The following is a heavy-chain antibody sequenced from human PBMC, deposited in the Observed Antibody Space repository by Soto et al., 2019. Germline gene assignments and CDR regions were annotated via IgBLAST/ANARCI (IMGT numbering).Heavy chain of an antibody. V-gene: IGHV4-34*01. CDR2: INHSGST. D-gene: IGHD2-15*01. CDR1: GGSFSGYY. CDR3: ARGRNIVVVSHRRNGHYFDY. Sequence: ASETLSLTCAVYGGSFSGYYWSWIRQPPGKGLEWIGEINHSGSTNYNPSLKSRVTISVDTSKNQFSLKLSSVTAADTAVYYCARGRNIVVVSHRRNGHYFDYWGQGTLVTVSS. J-gene: IGHJ4*02.